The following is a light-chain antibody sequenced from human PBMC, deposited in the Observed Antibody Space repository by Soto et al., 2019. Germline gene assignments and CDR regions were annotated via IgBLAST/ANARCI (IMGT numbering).Light chain of an antibody. J-gene: IGKJ2*01. V-gene: IGKV1-5*01. Sequence: DIQMTQSPSTLAASVGDTVTMTCRSSSKWLAWYQKKPGKAPKLLIYDVSNLERGVPPRFSGSTSGAESTLTITGLQPDDLGTYYCQHHTDFTFGQGTKVEIK. CDR1: SSSKW. CDR3: QHHTDFT. CDR2: DVS.